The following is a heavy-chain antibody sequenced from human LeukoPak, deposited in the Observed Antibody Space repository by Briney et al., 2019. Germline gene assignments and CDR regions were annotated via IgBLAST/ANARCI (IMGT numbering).Heavy chain of an antibody. CDR3: ARWAYDYSNYTPSYGMDV. Sequence: SVKVSCKASGGTFSSYTISWVRQAPGQGLEWMGGIIPIFGTANYAQKFQGRVTITADESTSTAYMELSSLRSEDTAVYYCARWAYDYSNYTPSYGMDVWGQGTTVTVSS. D-gene: IGHD4-11*01. CDR1: GGTFSSYT. V-gene: IGHV1-69*13. CDR2: IIPIFGTA. J-gene: IGHJ6*02.